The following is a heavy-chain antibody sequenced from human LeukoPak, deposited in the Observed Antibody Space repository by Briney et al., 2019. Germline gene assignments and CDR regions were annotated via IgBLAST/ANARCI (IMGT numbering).Heavy chain of an antibody. V-gene: IGHV4-31*03. J-gene: IGHJ4*02. D-gene: IGHD6-19*01. CDR2: IYYSGST. CDR3: ARDRLSYLDY. CDR1: GGSTSSGGYY. Sequence: PSQTLSLTCTVSGGSTSSGGYYWSWIRQHPGKGLEWIGYIYYSGSTYYNPSLKGRVTISVDTSKNQFSLKLSSVTAADTAVYYCARDRLSYLDYWGQGTLVTVSS.